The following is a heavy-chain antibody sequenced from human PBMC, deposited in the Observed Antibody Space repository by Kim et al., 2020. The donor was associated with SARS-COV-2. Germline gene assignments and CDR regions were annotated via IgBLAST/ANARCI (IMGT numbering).Heavy chain of an antibody. CDR3: ARDAPSHSSGWNY. D-gene: IGHD6-19*01. V-gene: IGHV3-23*01. J-gene: IGHJ4*02. Sequence: YEDSVQGRFTISRDNSKNTLYLEMSSLRADDTAEYYCARDAPSHSSGWNYWGQGTLVTVSS.